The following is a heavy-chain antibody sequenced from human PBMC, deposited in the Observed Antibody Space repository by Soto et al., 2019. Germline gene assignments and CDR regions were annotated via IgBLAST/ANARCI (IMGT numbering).Heavy chain of an antibody. Sequence: GGSLRLSCAASGFTFSSYAMSWVRQAPGKGLEWVSAISGSGGSTYYADSVKGRFTISRDNSKNTLYLQMNSLRAEDTAVYYCAKDRLGYDSSGYHPLYYYGMDVWGQGTTVTVSS. J-gene: IGHJ6*02. CDR1: GFTFSSYA. CDR2: ISGSGGST. V-gene: IGHV3-23*01. D-gene: IGHD3-22*01. CDR3: AKDRLGYDSSGYHPLYYYGMDV.